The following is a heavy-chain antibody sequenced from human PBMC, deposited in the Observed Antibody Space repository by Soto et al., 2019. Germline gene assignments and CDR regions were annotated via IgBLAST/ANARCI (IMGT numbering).Heavy chain of an antibody. Sequence: GASVKVSCKASGYTFTSYGISWVRQAPGQGLEWMGWISAYNGNTNYAQKLQGRVTMTTDTSTSTAYMELRSLRSDDTAVYYCASRYYDFWSGYLNWFXPWGQGTLVTVSS. D-gene: IGHD3-3*01. J-gene: IGHJ5*02. CDR2: ISAYNGNT. V-gene: IGHV1-18*01. CDR1: GYTFTSYG. CDR3: ASRYYDFWSGYLNWFXP.